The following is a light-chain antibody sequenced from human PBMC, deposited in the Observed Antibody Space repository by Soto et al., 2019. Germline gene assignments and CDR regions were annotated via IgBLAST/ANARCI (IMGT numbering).Light chain of an antibody. CDR1: SSNIGSNS. J-gene: IGLJ7*01. V-gene: IGLV1-51*02. CDR2: ENN. CDR3: ATWDTSLRAV. Sequence: QSVLTQPPSVSAASGQKVTISCSGSSSNIGSNSVSWYQQHPGTAPKLLIYENNMRPSGIFDRFSGSKSGTSATLGITGIQTEDEADYYCATWDTSLRAVFGGGTQLTVL.